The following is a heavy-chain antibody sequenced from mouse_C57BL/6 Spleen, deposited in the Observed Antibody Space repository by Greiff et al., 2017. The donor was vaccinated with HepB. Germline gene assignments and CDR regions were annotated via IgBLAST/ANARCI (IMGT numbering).Heavy chain of an antibody. D-gene: IGHD1-1*01. CDR3: ARGLRSSYYFDC. J-gene: IGHJ2*01. CDR1: GYSFTGYY. CDR2: INPSTGGT. Sequence: EVQLQQSGPELVKPGASVKISCKASGYSFTGYYMNWVKQSPEKSLEWIGEINPSTGGTTYNQKFKAKATLTVDKSSSTAYMQLKSLTSEDSAVYYCARGLRSSYYFDCWGQGTTLTVSS. V-gene: IGHV1-42*01.